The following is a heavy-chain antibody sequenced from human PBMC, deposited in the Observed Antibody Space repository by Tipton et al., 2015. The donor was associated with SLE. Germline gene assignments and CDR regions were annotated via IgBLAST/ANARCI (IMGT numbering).Heavy chain of an antibody. Sequence: TLSLTCAVSGGSIISSSWWSWVRQPPGKGLEWIGDIYHSESPNYNPSLKSRVTISVDTSKNQFSLKLSSVTAADTAVYYCAQAHLWGSYRYASDIWGQGTMVTVSS. CDR3: AQAHLWGSYRYASDI. J-gene: IGHJ3*02. CDR2: IYHSESP. V-gene: IGHV4-4*02. CDR1: GGSIISSSW. D-gene: IGHD3-16*02.